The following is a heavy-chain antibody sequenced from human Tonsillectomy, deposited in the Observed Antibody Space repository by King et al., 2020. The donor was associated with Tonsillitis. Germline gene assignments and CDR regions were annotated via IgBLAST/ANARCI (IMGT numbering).Heavy chain of an antibody. D-gene: IGHD6-13*01. CDR1: GFTFSDAW. CDR2: IKSKTDGETT. Sequence: VQLVESGGGLVKPGRSLRLSCAASGFTFSDAWMSWVRQAPGKGLEWVGRIKSKTDGETTDYIAPVRGRFAVSRDDARNSLYLQMNSLQTEDTAVYYCTTTRRVTAAGTGGDFDNWGQGTQVTVSS. V-gene: IGHV3-15*01. CDR3: TTTRRVTAAGTGGDFDN. J-gene: IGHJ4*02.